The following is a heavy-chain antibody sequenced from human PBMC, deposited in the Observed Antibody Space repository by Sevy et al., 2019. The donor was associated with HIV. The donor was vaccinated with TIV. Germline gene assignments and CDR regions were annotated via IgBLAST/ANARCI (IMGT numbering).Heavy chain of an antibody. D-gene: IGHD2-15*01. Sequence: GGSLRLSCAASGFTFSSYGMHWVRQAPGKGLEWVAVISYDGSNKYYADSVKGRFTNSRDNSKNTLYLQMNSLRAEDTAVYYCAKDPPVVVAATKDAFDIWGQGTMVTVSS. V-gene: IGHV3-30*18. J-gene: IGHJ3*02. CDR1: GFTFSSYG. CDR2: ISYDGSNK. CDR3: AKDPPVVVAATKDAFDI.